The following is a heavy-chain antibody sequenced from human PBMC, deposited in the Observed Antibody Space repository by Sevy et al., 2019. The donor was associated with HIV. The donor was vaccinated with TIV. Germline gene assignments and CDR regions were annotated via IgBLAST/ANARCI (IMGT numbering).Heavy chain of an antibody. CDR3: ARAQQVTMLVVIGGLYFDL. J-gene: IGHJ4*02. V-gene: IGHV3-7*01. Sequence: GGSLRLSCAASGFTFSSNWMTWVRQAPGKGLEWVANVKQDRSEKYYADSVKGRFTISRDNAKNSLFLQMNSLRAEDTAVYYCARAQQVTMLVVIGGLYFDLWGQGTLVTVSS. CDR2: VKQDRSEK. CDR1: GFTFSSNW. D-gene: IGHD3-3*01.